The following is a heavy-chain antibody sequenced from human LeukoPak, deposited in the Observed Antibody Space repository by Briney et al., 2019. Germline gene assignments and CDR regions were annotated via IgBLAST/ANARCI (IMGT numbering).Heavy chain of an antibody. J-gene: IGHJ6*03. V-gene: IGHV3-20*04. Sequence: GGSLRLSCAASGFSFDDYGMSWVRQAPGKGLEWVSGINWNGGSTGCADSVKGRFTISRDNAKNSLSLQMNSLRVEDTALYYCARGGISIFGVVIYMDVWGKGTTVTVSS. CDR3: ARGGISIFGVVIYMDV. CDR1: GFSFDDYG. CDR2: INWNGGST. D-gene: IGHD3-3*01.